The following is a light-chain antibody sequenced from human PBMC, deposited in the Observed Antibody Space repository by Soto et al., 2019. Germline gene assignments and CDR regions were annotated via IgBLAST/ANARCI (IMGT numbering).Light chain of an antibody. J-gene: IGLJ2*01. V-gene: IGLV2-14*01. CDR1: SSDIGNYNF. CDR3: GAYTPSPSFIL. CDR2: EVS. Sequence: QSALTQPASVSGSPGQSITISCTGTSSDIGNYNFVSWYQQVPGTAPKAMIYEVSSRPSGVSNRFSGSKSGNTASLTISGLQAEDEAYYYCGAYTPSPSFILFGGGTKLTVL.